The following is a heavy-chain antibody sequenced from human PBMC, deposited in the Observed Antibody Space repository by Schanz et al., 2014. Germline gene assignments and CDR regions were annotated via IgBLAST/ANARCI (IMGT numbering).Heavy chain of an antibody. CDR3: ARELRLEYYFDY. CDR2: INPNSGGT. V-gene: IGHV1-2*02. Sequence: QVQLVQSGAEVKKPGASVKVSCKASGYTFTDNYMHWVRQAPGQGLEWMGRINPNSGGTNYAQKFQGRVTMTRDTSISTAYMELSSLRSDDTAVYYCARELRLEYYFDYWGQGILVTVSS. D-gene: IGHD4-17*01. CDR1: GYTFTDNY. J-gene: IGHJ4*02.